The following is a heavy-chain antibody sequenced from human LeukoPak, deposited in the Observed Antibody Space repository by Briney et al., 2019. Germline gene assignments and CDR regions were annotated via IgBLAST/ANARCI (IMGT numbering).Heavy chain of an antibody. V-gene: IGHV4-30-2*01. CDR1: GGSISSGGYY. J-gene: IGHJ5*02. CDR3: ATGHFQGEGGSYHWFDP. D-gene: IGHD1-26*01. CDR2: IYHSGST. Sequence: SQTLSLTCTVSGGSISSGGYYWSWIRQPPGKGLEWIGYIYHSGSTYYNPSLKSRVTISVDRSKNQFSLKLSSVTAADTAVYYCATGHFQGEGGSYHWFDPWGQGTLVTVSS.